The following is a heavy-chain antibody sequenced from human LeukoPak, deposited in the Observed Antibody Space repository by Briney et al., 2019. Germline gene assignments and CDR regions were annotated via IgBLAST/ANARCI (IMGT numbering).Heavy chain of an antibody. J-gene: IGHJ4*02. V-gene: IGHV3-21*06. D-gene: IGHD3-10*01. Sequence: GGSLRLSCVASGFIFSDYSMDWVRQAPGKGLEWVSSISSSSAYIFYSDSVKGRFTISRDNAQSSLYLQMNSLRAEDTAVYYCAREGGTTGPGDYDYWGQGTLVTVSS. CDR3: AREGGTTGPGDYDY. CDR1: GFIFSDYS. CDR2: ISSSSAYI.